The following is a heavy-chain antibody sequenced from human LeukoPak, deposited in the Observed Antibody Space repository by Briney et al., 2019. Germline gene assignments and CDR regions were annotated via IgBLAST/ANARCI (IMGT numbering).Heavy chain of an antibody. CDR1: GCTFVAYG. V-gene: IGHV3-23*01. Sequence: GGSRRLSCAVVGCTFVAYGRAWVRQAPGKGLEWVSSIGGSGDTTYYADSVKGRFTISRDTSKNTLYLQMNSLTAEDAAVYYCAKCSSGSYYSSGDYWGQGTLVTVSS. CDR2: IGGSGDTT. D-gene: IGHD2-15*01. J-gene: IGHJ4*02. CDR3: AKCSSGSYYSSGDY.